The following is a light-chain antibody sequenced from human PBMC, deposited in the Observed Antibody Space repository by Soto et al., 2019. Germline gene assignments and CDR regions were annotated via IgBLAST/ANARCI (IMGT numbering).Light chain of an antibody. CDR2: ETS. J-gene: IGKJ3*01. CDR1: QTIRSN. Sequence: EIVMTQSPGTLSVSPGERATLSCRASQTIRSNLAWYQQKPGQAPRLLTYETSTRAPGIPARFSGSGSGTEFTLTISSLQSEDFAVYHCQQYNNWPPFTFGPGTKVDIK. V-gene: IGKV3-15*01. CDR3: QQYNNWPPFT.